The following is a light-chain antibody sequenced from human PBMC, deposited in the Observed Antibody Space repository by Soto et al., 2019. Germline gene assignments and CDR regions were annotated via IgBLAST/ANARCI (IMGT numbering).Light chain of an antibody. J-gene: IGKJ1*01. CDR2: GSS. CDR1: QSVSSTY. Sequence: EILLTQSPGTLSLSPGERATLSCRASQSVSSTYLAWYQQQPGQAPRLLIYGSSNRATGIPDRFSGSGSGTDFTLTISRLESEDFAVYYCQQYGSSSWTFGQGTKVDIK. V-gene: IGKV3-20*01. CDR3: QQYGSSSWT.